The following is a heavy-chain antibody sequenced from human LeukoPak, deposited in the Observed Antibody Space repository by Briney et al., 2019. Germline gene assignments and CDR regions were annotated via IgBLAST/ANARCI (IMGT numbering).Heavy chain of an antibody. J-gene: IGHJ6*02. D-gene: IGHD3-22*01. CDR2: INHSGST. Sequence: SETLSLTCAVYGVSFSAYYWSWIRQPPGKGLEWIGEINHSGSTNYNPSLKSRVTISVHTSKNQFSLKLTSVTAADTAVYYCARGGDSSGYSSPGASYYYYGMDVWGQGTTVTVSS. CDR3: ARGGDSSGYSSPGASYYYYGMDV. V-gene: IGHV4-34*01. CDR1: GVSFSAYY.